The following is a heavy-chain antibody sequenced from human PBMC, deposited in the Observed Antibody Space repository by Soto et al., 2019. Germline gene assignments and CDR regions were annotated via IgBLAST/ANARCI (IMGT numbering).Heavy chain of an antibody. CDR3: ARRDRVLKRYFDY. CDR1: GGSISSSSYY. D-gene: IGHD3-16*01. V-gene: IGHV4-39*01. CDR2: IYYSGST. J-gene: IGHJ4*02. Sequence: QLQLQESGPGLVKPSETLSLTCTVSGGSISSSSYYWGWIRQPPGKGLEWIGSIYYSGSTYYNPSLKSRVTISVDTSKNQFSLKLSSVTAADTAVYYCARRDRVLKRYFDYWGQGTLVTVSS.